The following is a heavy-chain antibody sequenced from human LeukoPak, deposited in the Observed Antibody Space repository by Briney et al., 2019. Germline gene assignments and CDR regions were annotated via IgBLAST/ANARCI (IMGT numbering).Heavy chain of an antibody. CDR3: AKSGPYCSRASCNYFDY. D-gene: IGHD2-2*01. V-gene: IGHV3-23*01. CDR1: RYTFSNFA. CDR2: ISGSGGST. J-gene: IGHJ4*02. Sequence: PGGSLRLSCAASRYTFSNFAMSWVRQAPGQGLEWVSVISGSGGSTYYADSVKGRFTISRDNSKNALFLQMNSLRAEDTAVYYCAKSGPYCSRASCNYFDYWGQGTLVTVSS.